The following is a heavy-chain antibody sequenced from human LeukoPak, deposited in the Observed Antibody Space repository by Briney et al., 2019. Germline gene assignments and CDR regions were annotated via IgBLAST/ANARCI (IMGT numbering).Heavy chain of an antibody. CDR2: TYYRSKWCY. CDR1: GDRVSSGSAT. V-gene: IGHV6-1*01. CDR3: AREYCSTTNCYEDY. J-gene: IGHJ4*02. D-gene: IGHD2-2*01. Sequence: SQTLSLTCAISGDRVSSGSATWNWIRQSPSRGLEWLGRTYYRSKWCYDYAVSVKSRITINPDTSKNQFSLQLSSVTPEDTAVYYCAREYCSTTNCYEDYWGQGTLVTVSS.